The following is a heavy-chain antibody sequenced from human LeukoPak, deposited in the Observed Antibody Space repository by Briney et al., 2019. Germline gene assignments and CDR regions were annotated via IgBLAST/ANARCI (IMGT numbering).Heavy chain of an antibody. V-gene: IGHV1-18*01. Sequence: ASVKVSCKASGYTFTSYVIRGVRQAPGQGLEWMGWISAYNGNTNYAQKLQGRVTMTTDTSTSTAYMELRSLRSDDTAVYYCARYMDRGAGSAFDIWGQGTMVTVSS. CDR2: ISAYNGNT. D-gene: IGHD3-10*01. CDR3: ARYMDRGAGSAFDI. CDR1: GYTFTSYV. J-gene: IGHJ3*02.